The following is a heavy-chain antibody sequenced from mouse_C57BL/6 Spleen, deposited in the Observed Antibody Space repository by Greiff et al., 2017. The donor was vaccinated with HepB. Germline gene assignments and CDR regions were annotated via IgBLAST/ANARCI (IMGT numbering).Heavy chain of an antibody. CDR2: ISSGGDYI. D-gene: IGHD2-12*01. J-gene: IGHJ4*01. CDR3: TREAYDYAMDY. Sequence: EVMLVESGAGLVKPGGSLKLSCAASGFTFSSYAMSWVRQTPEKRLEWVAYISSGGDYIYYADTVKGRFTISRDNARNTLYLQMSSLKSEDTAMYYCTREAYDYAMDYWGQGTSVTVSS. V-gene: IGHV5-9-1*02. CDR1: GFTFSSYA.